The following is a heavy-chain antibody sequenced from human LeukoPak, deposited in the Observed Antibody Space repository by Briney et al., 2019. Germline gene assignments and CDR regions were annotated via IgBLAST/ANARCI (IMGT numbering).Heavy chain of an antibody. CDR3: ARSVAYYYYYGMDV. D-gene: IGHD2-15*01. CDR1: GGSISGYY. V-gene: IGHV4-59*12. Sequence: PPETLSLTCSVSGGSISGYYWNWIRQPPGKRLEFIGYIYYSGSTNYNPSLKSRVTISVDTSKNQFSLKLSSVTAADTAVYYCARSVAYYYYYGMDVWGQGTTVTVSS. CDR2: IYYSGST. J-gene: IGHJ6*02.